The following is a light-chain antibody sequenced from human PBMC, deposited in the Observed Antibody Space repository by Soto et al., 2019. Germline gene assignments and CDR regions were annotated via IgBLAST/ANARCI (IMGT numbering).Light chain of an antibody. Sequence: EIVLTQSPATLSLSPGERATLSCRASQSVASNYLAWYQKRPGQAPRLLIYAASTRAAGIPDRFTGSGSGTDFTLTISRLEPEDFAVFFCRQYSRSPIFTFGPGTTVDIK. CDR2: AAS. J-gene: IGKJ3*01. V-gene: IGKV3-20*01. CDR3: RQYSRSPIFT. CDR1: QSVASNY.